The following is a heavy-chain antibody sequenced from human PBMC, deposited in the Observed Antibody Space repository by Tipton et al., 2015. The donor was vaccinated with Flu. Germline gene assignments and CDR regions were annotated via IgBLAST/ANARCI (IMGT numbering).Heavy chain of an antibody. D-gene: IGHD3-3*01. CDR1: GFTFNTDA. CDR3: ARQLRFLEWPYYFEY. V-gene: IGHV3-23*01. J-gene: IGHJ4*02. Sequence: SLRLSCAASGFTFNTDAMSWVRQAPGKGLEWVSGLRGSGSNTYYADSVKGRFTISRDNSKNTLYLQMDSLRAEDTAVYYCARQLRFLEWPYYFEYWGQGTLVTVSS. CDR2: LRGSGSNT.